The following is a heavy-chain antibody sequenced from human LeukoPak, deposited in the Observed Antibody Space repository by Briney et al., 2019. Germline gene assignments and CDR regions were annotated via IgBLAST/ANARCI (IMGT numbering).Heavy chain of an antibody. D-gene: IGHD3-22*01. J-gene: IGHJ6*02. CDR3: ARGPYYYDSSGLSRQDV. CDR1: GYTFTSYY. Sequence: GASVKVSCKASGYTFTSYYMHWVRQAPGQGLEWMGIINPSGGSTSYAQKFQGRVTMTRDTSTSTVYMELSSLRSEDTAVYYCARGPYYYDSSGLSRQDVWGQGTTVTVSS. V-gene: IGHV1-46*01. CDR2: INPSGGST.